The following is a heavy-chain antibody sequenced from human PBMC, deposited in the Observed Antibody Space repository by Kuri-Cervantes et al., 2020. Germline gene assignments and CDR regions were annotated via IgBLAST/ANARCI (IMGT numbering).Heavy chain of an antibody. D-gene: IGHD6-19*01. J-gene: IGHJ3*02. CDR2: ISWNSGSI. Sequence: SLKISCAASGFTFDDYAMHWVRQALGKGLEWVSGISWNSGSIGYADSVKGRFTISRDNAKNSLYLQMNSLRAEDTALYYCAKDMLQGPPGWSSGWDFSAFDIWGQGTMVTVSS. V-gene: IGHV3-9*01. CDR1: GFTFDDYA. CDR3: AKDMLQGPPGWSSGWDFSAFDI.